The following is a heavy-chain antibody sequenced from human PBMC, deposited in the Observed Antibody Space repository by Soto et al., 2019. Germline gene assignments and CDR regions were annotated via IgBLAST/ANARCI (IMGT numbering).Heavy chain of an antibody. CDR1: GFTFSSYA. J-gene: IGHJ4*02. Sequence: PGGSLRLSCAASGFTFSSYAMHWVRQAPGKGLEWVAVISYDGSNKYYADSVKGRFTISRDNSKNTLYLQMNSLRAEDTAVYYCARAAWIVVITSPWDYWGQGTLVTVSS. V-gene: IGHV3-30-3*01. CDR2: ISYDGSNK. CDR3: ARAAWIVVITSPWDY. D-gene: IGHD3-22*01.